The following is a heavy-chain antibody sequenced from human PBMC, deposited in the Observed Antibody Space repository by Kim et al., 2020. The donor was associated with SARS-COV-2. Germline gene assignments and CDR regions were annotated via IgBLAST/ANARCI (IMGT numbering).Heavy chain of an antibody. CDR3: AKMVIMDGYNYFYYYAMDV. CDR1: GFTFDTYA. V-gene: IGHV3-23*01. CDR2: ISGGAVNK. Sequence: GGSLRLSCVASGFTFDTYAMSWVRQAPGKGLEWVSFISGGAVNKFYADSVRGRFTISRDNSKNTLYLQMKSLRDDDTALYYCAKMVIMDGYNYFYYYAMDVWGQGTTVTVSS. D-gene: IGHD2-21*01. J-gene: IGHJ6*02.